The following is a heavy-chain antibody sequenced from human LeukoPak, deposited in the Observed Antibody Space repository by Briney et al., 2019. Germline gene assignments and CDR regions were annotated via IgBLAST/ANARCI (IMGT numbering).Heavy chain of an antibody. D-gene: IGHD4-17*01. CDR2: IKEDGSEK. Sequence: GSLRLSCAASGFIFSRAWMTWVRQAPGKGLEWVANIKEDGSEKYYVDSVKGRFTISRDNAKKSLYLQMNSLRDEDTAVYYCASLTVTTVYWGQGTLVTVSS. V-gene: IGHV3-7*01. J-gene: IGHJ4*02. CDR1: GFIFSRAW. CDR3: ASLTVTTVY.